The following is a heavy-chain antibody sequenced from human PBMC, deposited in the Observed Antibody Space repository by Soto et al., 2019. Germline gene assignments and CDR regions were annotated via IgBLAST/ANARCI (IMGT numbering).Heavy chain of an antibody. CDR3: AKDGCSGGSCDSWDS. J-gene: IGHJ4*02. Sequence: EVQVLESGGGLVQPGGSLRLSCTASGFTFNRYAMSWVRQAPGKGLEWVLVISGSGGRIYYAESVKGRFTISRDNSKNMLYLQMNSLRVEETAVYYCAKDGCSGGSCDSWDSWGQGTPVTVSS. CDR1: GFTFNRYA. D-gene: IGHD2-15*01. CDR2: ISGSGGRI. V-gene: IGHV3-23*01.